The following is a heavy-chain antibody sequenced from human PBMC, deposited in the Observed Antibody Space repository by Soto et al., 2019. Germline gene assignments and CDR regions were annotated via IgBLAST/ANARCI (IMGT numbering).Heavy chain of an antibody. J-gene: IGHJ6*02. CDR3: ARRGRDDFIYYYRYGMDV. Sequence: SETLSLTCTVSGGSISSYYWSWIRQPPGKXLEWIGFIYDSGSTNYNPSLTSRVTISVDTSNIQFSLKLTSVTAADTAVCYCARRGRDDFIYYYRYGMDVWGQGTLVTVSS. V-gene: IGHV4-59*01. CDR1: GGSISSYY. D-gene: IGHD3-3*01. CDR2: IYDSGST.